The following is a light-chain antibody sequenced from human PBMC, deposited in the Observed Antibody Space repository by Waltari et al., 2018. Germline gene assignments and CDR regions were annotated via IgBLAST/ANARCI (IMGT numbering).Light chain of an antibody. CDR3: SSYTSSSTYV. Sequence: QSALTQPASVSGSPGQSITLSCTGTRSDVGGSNYVSWYQQHPGKAPKLMIYEVSNRPSGVSNRFSGSKSGNTASLTISGLQAEDEADYYCSSYTSSSTYVFGTGTKVTVL. V-gene: IGLV2-14*01. CDR2: EVS. J-gene: IGLJ1*01. CDR1: RSDVGGSNY.